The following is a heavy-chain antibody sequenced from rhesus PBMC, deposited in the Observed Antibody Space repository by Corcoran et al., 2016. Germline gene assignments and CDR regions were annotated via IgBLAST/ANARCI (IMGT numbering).Heavy chain of an antibody. V-gene: IGHV3-16*01. D-gene: IGHD4-29*01. CDR1: GLIFSNYL. Sequence: EVQLVESGGDLVQAGGSLRLSCAASGLIFSNYLLNLVRQAPGKGLEWVGFIKNKADGGTAAYSESVKGRFAISRDDSRNTLYLQMNSLKTDDTAFYYCTAYGSIYGSLDFWGRGVLVTVSS. CDR3: TAYGSIYGSLDF. CDR2: IKNKADGGTA. J-gene: IGHJ5-2*02.